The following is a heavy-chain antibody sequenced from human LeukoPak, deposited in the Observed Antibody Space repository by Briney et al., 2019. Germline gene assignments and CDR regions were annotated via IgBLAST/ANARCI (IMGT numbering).Heavy chain of an antibody. CDR1: GGSIRSSRPY. D-gene: IGHD3-10*01. Sequence: ETLSLTCAVSGGSIRSSRPYWGWIRQSPGKGLEWVSSIRGSGHSTYYADSVKGRFTISRDNSKNTLYLQMNSLRAEDTAVYYCAKDYSSGSPEYFHHWGQGTLVTVSS. CDR3: AKDYSSGSPEYFHH. CDR2: IRGSGHST. V-gene: IGHV3-23*01. J-gene: IGHJ1*01.